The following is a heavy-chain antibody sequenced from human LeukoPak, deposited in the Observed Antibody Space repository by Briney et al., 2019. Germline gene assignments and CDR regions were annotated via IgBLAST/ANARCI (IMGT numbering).Heavy chain of an antibody. J-gene: IGHJ6*03. V-gene: IGHV1-2*02. CDR1: GYTFTGYC. CDR3: ARVPYYYDSSGYFAGVGYMDV. Sequence: ASVKVSCKASGYTFTGYCMHWVRQAPGQGLEWMGWINPNSGGTNYAQKFQGRVTMTRDTSTSTAYMELSRLRSDDTAVYYCARVPYYYDSSGYFAGVGYMDVWGKGTTVTVSS. D-gene: IGHD3-22*01. CDR2: INPNSGGT.